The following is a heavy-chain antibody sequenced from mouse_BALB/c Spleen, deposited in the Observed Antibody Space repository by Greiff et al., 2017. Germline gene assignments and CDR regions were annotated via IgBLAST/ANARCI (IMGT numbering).Heavy chain of an antibody. CDR3: ARHGEDYDGYYFDY. V-gene: IGHV5-2*01. Sequence: DVMLVESGGGLVQPGESLKLSCESNEYEFPSHDMSWVRKTPEKRLELVAAINSDGGSTYYPDTMERRFIISRDNTKKTLYLQMSSLRSEDTALYYCARHGEDYDGYYFDYWGQGTTLTVSS. CDR1: EYEFPSHD. CDR2: INSDGGST. J-gene: IGHJ2*01. D-gene: IGHD2-4*01.